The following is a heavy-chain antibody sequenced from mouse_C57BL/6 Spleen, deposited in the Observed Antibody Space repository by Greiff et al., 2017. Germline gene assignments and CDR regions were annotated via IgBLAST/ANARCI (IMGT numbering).Heavy chain of an antibody. D-gene: IGHD1-1*01. CDR3: ARDYGGSYFDY. Sequence: EVKLMESEGGLVQPGSSMKLSCTASGFTFSDYYMAWVRQVPEKGLEWVANINYDGSSTYYLDSLKSRFIISRDNAKNILYLQMSSLKSEDTATYYCARDYGGSYFDYWGQGTTLTVSS. CDR2: INYDGSST. J-gene: IGHJ2*01. V-gene: IGHV5-16*01. CDR1: GFTFSDYY.